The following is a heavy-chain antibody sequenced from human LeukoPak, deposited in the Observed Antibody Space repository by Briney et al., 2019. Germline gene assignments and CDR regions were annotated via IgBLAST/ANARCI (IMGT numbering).Heavy chain of an antibody. CDR1: GGTFSSYA. J-gene: IGHJ6*02. Sequence: ASVKVSCTASGGTFSSYAISWVRQAPGQGLEWMGGIIPIFGTANYAQKFQGRVTITADESTSTAYMELSSLRSEDTAVYYCASGGEQQLASLFGMDVWGQGTTVTVSS. CDR3: ASGGEQQLASLFGMDV. CDR2: IIPIFGTA. D-gene: IGHD6-13*01. V-gene: IGHV1-69*13.